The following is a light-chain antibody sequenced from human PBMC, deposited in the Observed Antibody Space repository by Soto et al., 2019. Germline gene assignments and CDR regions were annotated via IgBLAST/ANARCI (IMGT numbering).Light chain of an antibody. CDR3: QHDNSFPIT. CDR2: DAS. J-gene: IGKJ5*01. Sequence: DIQMTQSPSSVSASVGDRVTITCRARQDISSKLVWYQQKPGKAPNLLVYDASTLQSGVPSRFSGSGSGTDFTLTISSLQPEDFATYYCQHDNSFPITFGQGTRLEIE. CDR1: QDISSK. V-gene: IGKV1-12*01.